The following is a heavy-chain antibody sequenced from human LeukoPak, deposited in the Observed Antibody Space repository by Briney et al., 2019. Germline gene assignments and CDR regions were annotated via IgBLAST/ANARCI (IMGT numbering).Heavy chain of an antibody. D-gene: IGHD2-21*02. J-gene: IGHJ4*02. Sequence: GGSLRLSCTASGFTFDDYYMSWVRQAPGMGLEWVAGINWNGGSTTYPDAVKGRVTISRHNGKNALYLHMNSMRDVDTALYYWTREDSVTLRYLDLWGQGTLVTVSS. V-gene: IGHV3-20*04. CDR3: TREDSVTLRYLDL. CDR1: GFTFDDYY. CDR2: INWNGGST.